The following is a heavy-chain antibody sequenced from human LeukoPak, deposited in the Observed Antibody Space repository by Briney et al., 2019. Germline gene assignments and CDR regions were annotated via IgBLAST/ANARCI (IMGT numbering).Heavy chain of an antibody. CDR3: AKDLDRYRVTTFDY. CDR2: ISSSSSTI. D-gene: IGHD4-17*01. V-gene: IGHV3-48*01. J-gene: IGHJ4*02. Sequence: GGSLRLSCAASGFTFSSYTMNWVRQAPGKGLEWVSYISSSSSTIYYADSVKGRFTISRDNAKNSLYLQMNSLRAEDTAVYYCAKDLDRYRVTTFDYWGQGTLVTVSS. CDR1: GFTFSSYT.